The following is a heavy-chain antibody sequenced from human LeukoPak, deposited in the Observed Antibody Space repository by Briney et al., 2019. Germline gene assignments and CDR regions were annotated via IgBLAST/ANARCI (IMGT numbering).Heavy chain of an antibody. D-gene: IGHD3-22*01. Sequence: GESLKISCKGSGYSFTSYWIGWVRQMPGKGLEWMGIIYLGDSDTRYSPSFQGQVTISADKSINTAYLQWSSLKASDSAMYYCARGSQNVVITAYDYWGQGTLVPVSS. CDR3: ARGSQNVVITAYDY. CDR1: GYSFTSYW. CDR2: IYLGDSDT. V-gene: IGHV5-51*01. J-gene: IGHJ4*02.